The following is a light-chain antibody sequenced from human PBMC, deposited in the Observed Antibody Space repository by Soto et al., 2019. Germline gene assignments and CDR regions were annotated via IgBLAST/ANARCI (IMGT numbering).Light chain of an antibody. V-gene: IGLV2-14*01. CDR2: EVS. CDR1: SSDVGGYNF. Sequence: QSALTQPASVSGSPGQSITISCTGTSSDVGGYNFVSWYQQHPGKGPKLMIYEVSNRPSGVSSRFSGSKSGNTASLTISGLRAEDEADYYCSSYTSSSTVVFGGGTKVTVL. J-gene: IGLJ2*01. CDR3: SSYTSSSTVV.